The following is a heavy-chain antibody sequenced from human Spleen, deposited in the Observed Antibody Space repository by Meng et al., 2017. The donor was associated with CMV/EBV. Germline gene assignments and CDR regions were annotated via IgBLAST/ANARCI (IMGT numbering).Heavy chain of an antibody. CDR2: INPISGGT. J-gene: IGHJ3*02. CDR1: GYTFTSYY. D-gene: IGHD2-15*01. V-gene: IGHV1-2*02. Sequence: ASVKVSCKASGYTFTSYYIHWVRQAPGQGLEWMGIINPISGGTNYAQKFQGRVTMTRDTSIRTAYLELTRLRSDDTAVFYCARDRDIAVSAKRLSAFIVAFDIWGQGTMVTVSS. CDR3: ARDRDIAVSAKRLSAFIVAFDI.